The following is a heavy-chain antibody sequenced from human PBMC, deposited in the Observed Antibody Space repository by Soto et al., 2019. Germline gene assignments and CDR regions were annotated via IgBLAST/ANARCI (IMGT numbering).Heavy chain of an antibody. CDR3: ARYTVTTIFDY. V-gene: IGHV3-33*01. CDR1: GVTFSSYG. D-gene: IGHD4-17*01. J-gene: IGHJ4*02. CDR2: IWYDGSNK. Sequence: QVQLVESGGGVVQHGRSLRLSCAASGVTFSSYGMHWVRQAPGKGLEWVAVIWYDGSNKYYADSVKGRFTISRDNSKNTPYLQMNSLRAEDTAVYYCARYTVTTIFDYWGQGTLVTVSS.